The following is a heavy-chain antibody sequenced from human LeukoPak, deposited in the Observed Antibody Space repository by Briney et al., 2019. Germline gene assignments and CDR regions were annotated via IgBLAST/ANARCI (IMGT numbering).Heavy chain of an antibody. J-gene: IGHJ4*02. Sequence: GGYLSLYCAGSGFTFNNYAMNWVRQAPGEGLVWVSFISGSSNTIYFADSVRGRFTISRDNAKKSVYLQMNSLRAEDTAVYFCARGLLVVGSKKGNPGNYWGPGALVAVSS. CDR2: ISGSSNTI. D-gene: IGHD1-14*01. V-gene: IGHV3-48*04. CDR3: ARGLLVVGSKKGNPGNY. CDR1: GFTFNNYA.